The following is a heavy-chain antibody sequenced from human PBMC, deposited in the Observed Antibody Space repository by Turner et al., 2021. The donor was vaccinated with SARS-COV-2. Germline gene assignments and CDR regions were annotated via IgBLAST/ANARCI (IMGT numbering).Heavy chain of an antibody. D-gene: IGHD2-21*01. CDR2: ISYDGSNK. V-gene: IGHV3-30-3*01. CDR1: GFTFSSYA. CDR3: ARDLSTYDYFDY. Sequence: QVQLGGSWGGVVRPALSLRLYCAASGFTFSSYAMHWVRQAPGKGLEWVVVISYDGSNKYYADSVKGRFTISRDNSKNTLYLQMNSLRAEDTAVYYCARDLSTYDYFDYWGQGTLVTVSS. J-gene: IGHJ4*02.